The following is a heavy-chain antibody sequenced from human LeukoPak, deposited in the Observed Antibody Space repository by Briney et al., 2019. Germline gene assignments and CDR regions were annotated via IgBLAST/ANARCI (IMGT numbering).Heavy chain of an antibody. CDR1: GYTFTSYG. V-gene: IGHV1-18*01. CDR2: ISAYNGNT. CDR3: ARVVYYYDSSGYYYYFDY. Sequence: GASVKVSCKASGYTFTSYGISWVRQAPGQGLEWMGWISAYNGNTNYAQKLQGRVTMTTDTSTSIAYMELRSLRSDDTAVYYCARVVYYYDSSGYYYYFDYWGQGTLVTVSS. J-gene: IGHJ4*02. D-gene: IGHD3-22*01.